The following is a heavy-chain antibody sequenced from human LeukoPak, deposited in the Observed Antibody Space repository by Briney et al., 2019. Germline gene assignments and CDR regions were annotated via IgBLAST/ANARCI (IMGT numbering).Heavy chain of an antibody. CDR2: INHSGST. Sequence: SETLSLTCGVSGGSFSGYYWSWIRQPPGKGLEWIGEINHSGSTNYNPSLKSRVTISVDTSKNQFSLKLSSVTAADTAVYYCARGHWFDHWGQGTLVTVSS. CDR1: GGSFSGYY. CDR3: ARGHWFDH. V-gene: IGHV4-34*01. J-gene: IGHJ5*02.